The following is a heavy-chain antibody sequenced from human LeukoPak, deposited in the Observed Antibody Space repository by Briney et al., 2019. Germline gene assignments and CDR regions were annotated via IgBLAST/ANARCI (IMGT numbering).Heavy chain of an antibody. CDR2: ISGSGGST. CDR1: GFTFSSYS. D-gene: IGHD3-10*01. Sequence: GGSLRLSCAASGFTFSSYSMNWVRQAPGKGLEWVSAISGSGGSTYYADSVKGRFTISRDNSKNTLYLQMNSLRAEDTAVYYCARGAGSYSAGYNWFDPWGQGTLVTVSS. CDR3: ARGAGSYSAGYNWFDP. V-gene: IGHV3-23*01. J-gene: IGHJ5*02.